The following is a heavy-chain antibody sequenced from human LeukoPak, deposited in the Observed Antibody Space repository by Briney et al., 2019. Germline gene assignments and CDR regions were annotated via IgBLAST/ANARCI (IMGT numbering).Heavy chain of an antibody. Sequence: SETLSLTCTVSGGSISSYYWSWIRQPPGKGLEWIGYIYYSGSTNYNPSLKSRVTISVDTSKNQFSLKLSSVTAADTAVYYCARNGNYEYYFDYWGQGILVTVSS. V-gene: IGHV4-59*01. CDR3: ARNGNYEYYFDY. J-gene: IGHJ4*02. CDR1: GGSISSYY. D-gene: IGHD4-11*01. CDR2: IYYSGST.